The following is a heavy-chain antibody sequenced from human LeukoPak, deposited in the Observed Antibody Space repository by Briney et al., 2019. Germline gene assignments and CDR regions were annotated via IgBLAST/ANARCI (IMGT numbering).Heavy chain of an antibody. D-gene: IGHD3-22*01. CDR3: ARGGYYDSSGYYYDY. CDR2: IYYSGST. CDR1: GGSFSGYY. V-gene: IGHV4-34*01. J-gene: IGHJ4*02. Sequence: PSETLSLTCAVYGGSFSGYYWSWIRQPPGKGLEWIGYIYYSGSTYYNPSLKSRVTISVDTSKNQFSLKLSSVTAADTAVYYCARGGYYDSSGYYYDYWGQGTLVTVSS.